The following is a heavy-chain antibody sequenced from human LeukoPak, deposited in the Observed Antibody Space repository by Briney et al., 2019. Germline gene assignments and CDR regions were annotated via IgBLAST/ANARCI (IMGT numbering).Heavy chain of an antibody. CDR3: ARWLELMPHFDW. J-gene: IGHJ4*02. Sequence: GGSLRLSCAGSGFTFSNYRMSWVRQAPGKGLEWVSYIRKDGSEKDYVDAVKGRFTISRDNAKNSLYLQMNSLRAEDTAVCSCARWLELMPHFDWWGQGTLVTVSS. V-gene: IGHV3-7*01. CDR1: GFTFSNYR. CDR2: IRKDGSEK. D-gene: IGHD5-12*01.